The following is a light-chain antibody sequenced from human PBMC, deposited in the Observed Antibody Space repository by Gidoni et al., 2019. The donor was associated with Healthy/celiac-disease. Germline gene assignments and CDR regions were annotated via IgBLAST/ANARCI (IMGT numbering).Light chain of an antibody. CDR1: QSISSY. V-gene: IGKV1-39*01. J-gene: IGKJ2*01. CDR2: AAS. CDR3: QQSYSTPPDT. Sequence: DIQNTQSPSSLSASVGDRVTITCRASQSISSYLNWYQQKPGKAPKLLIYAASSLQSGVPSRFSGSGSGTDFTLTISSLQPEDFATYYCQQSYSTPPDTFGQGTKLEIK.